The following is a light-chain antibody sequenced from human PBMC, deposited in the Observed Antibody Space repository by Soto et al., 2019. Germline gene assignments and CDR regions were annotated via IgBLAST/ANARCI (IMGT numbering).Light chain of an antibody. CDR1: QTIRHQ. Sequence: DIPMTQSPSTLSASVGDRVTITCRASQTIRHQLAWYQQKPGKAPKVLIYDSSSLESGVPSRFSGNGSGTEFTLTISSLQRDDFATYYCQQYNSYKTFGQGTKVEIK. CDR2: DSS. V-gene: IGKV1-5*01. J-gene: IGKJ1*01. CDR3: QQYNSYKT.